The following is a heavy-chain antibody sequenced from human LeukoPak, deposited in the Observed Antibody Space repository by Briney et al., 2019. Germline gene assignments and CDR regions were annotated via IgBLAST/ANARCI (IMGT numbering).Heavy chain of an antibody. J-gene: IGHJ3*02. D-gene: IGHD3-22*01. CDR3: ARGGYYYDSSFLNDAFDI. CDR2: ISYDGSNK. CDR1: GFTFSSYA. Sequence: GGSLRLSCAASGFTFSSYAMHLVRQAPGKGLEWVAVISYDGSNKYYADSVKGRFTISRDNSKNTLYLQMNSLRAEDTAVYYCARGGYYYDSSFLNDAFDIWGQGTMVTVSS. V-gene: IGHV3-30-3*01.